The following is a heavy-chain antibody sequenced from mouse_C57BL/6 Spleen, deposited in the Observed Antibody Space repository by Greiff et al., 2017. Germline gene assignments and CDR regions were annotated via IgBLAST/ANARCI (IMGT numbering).Heavy chain of an antibody. CDR2: IDPNSGGT. D-gene: IGHD2-3*01. CDR3: ARSPYDGYYVWFAY. CDR1: GYTFTSSW. J-gene: IGHJ3*01. Sequence: QVQLQQPGAELVKPGASVKLSCKASGYTFTSSWLHWVKQRPGRGLVWIGRIDPNSGGTKYNEKFTSKATLTVDNPSSTAYMQLSSLTSEDSAVYYCARSPYDGYYVWFAYWGQGTLVTVSA. V-gene: IGHV1-72*01.